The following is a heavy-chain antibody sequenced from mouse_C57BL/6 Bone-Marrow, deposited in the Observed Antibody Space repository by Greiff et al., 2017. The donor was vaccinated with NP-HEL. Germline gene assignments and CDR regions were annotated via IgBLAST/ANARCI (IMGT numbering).Heavy chain of an antibody. Sequence: QVQLQQPGAELVRPGTSVKLSCKASGYTFTSYDINWVKQRPGQGLEWIGWIYPRDGSTKYNEKFKGKATLTVDTSSSTAYMELHSLTSEDSAVYFCARSYSNYYPWYFDVWGTGTTVTVSS. J-gene: IGHJ1*03. D-gene: IGHD2-5*01. CDR3: ARSYSNYYPWYFDV. CDR2: IYPRDGST. CDR1: GYTFTSYD. V-gene: IGHV1-85*01.